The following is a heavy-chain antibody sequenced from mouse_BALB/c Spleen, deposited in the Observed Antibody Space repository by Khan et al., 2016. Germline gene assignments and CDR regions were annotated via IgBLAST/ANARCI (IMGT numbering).Heavy chain of an antibody. V-gene: IGHV14-3*02. CDR1: GFKIKDTY. J-gene: IGHJ4*01. CDR2: IDPANGNT. CDR3: ARSPFYYGNYYAMDY. Sequence: VQLKESGAELVKPGASVKLSCTASGFKIKDTYMHWVKQRPEQGLEWIGRIDPANGNTKYDPKFQGKATITADTSSNTAYLQLSSLTSEDTAVYYCARSPFYYGNYYAMDYWGQGTSVTVSS. D-gene: IGHD1-1*01.